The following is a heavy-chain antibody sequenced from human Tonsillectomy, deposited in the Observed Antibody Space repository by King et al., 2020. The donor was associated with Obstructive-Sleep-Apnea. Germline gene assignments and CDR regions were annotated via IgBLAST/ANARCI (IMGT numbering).Heavy chain of an antibody. V-gene: IGHV4-31*03. J-gene: IGHJ4*02. Sequence: VQLQESGPGLVKPSQTLSLTCTVSGGSISSGGYYWSWIRQHPGKGLEWIGFIYYSGSTYSNPSLKSRVTISVDTSKNQFSLRLSSVTAADTAVDYCARADCSSTSCYVSFDYWGQGTLVTVSS. CDR3: ARADCSSTSCYVSFDY. CDR1: GGSISSGGYY. CDR2: IYYSGST. D-gene: IGHD2-2*01.